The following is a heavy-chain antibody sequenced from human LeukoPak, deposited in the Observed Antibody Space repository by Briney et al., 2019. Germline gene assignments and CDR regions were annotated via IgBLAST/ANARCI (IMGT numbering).Heavy chain of an antibody. J-gene: IGHJ3*01. CDR2: INPNSGDT. Sequence: ASVKVSCKTSGYIFTGHYLHWVRQAPGQGLEWMGWINPNSGDTNYAQKFQGKISMTADTSTSTAYMDLRRLRSDDTAVYYCAKGFDAADYYWGQGGFDSWGQGTKVIVSS. D-gene: IGHD3-16*01. V-gene: IGHV1-2*02. CDR3: AKGFDAADYYWGQGGFDS. CDR1: GYIFTGHY.